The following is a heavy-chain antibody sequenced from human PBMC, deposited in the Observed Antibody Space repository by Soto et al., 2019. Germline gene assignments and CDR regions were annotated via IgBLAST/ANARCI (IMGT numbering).Heavy chain of an antibody. D-gene: IGHD2-15*01. J-gene: IGHJ6*02. CDR1: GYTFTSYD. CDR3: ARGDLRVGNLRDYYYYGMDV. Sequence: ASVKVSCKASGYTFTSYDINWVRQATGQGLEWMGWMNPNSGNTGYAQKFQGRVTMTRNTSISTAYMELSSLRSEDTAVYYCARGDLRVGNLRDYYYYGMDVWRQGTTVTVSS. CDR2: MNPNSGNT. V-gene: IGHV1-8*01.